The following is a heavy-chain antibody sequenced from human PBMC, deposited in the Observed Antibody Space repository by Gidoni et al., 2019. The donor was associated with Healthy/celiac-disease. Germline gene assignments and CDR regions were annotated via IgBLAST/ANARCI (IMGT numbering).Heavy chain of an antibody. CDR2: IRSKAYGGTT. V-gene: IGHV3-49*03. CDR3: TREDVGSGSYWGFDY. D-gene: IGHD3-10*01. CDR1: GFTFGDYA. Sequence: EVQLVESGGGLVQPGRSLRLSCTASGFTFGDYAMSWFRQAPGKGLEWVGFIRSKAYGGTTEYAASVKGRFTISRDDSKSIAYLQMNSLKTEDTAVYYCTREDVGSGSYWGFDYWGQGTLVTVSS. J-gene: IGHJ4*02.